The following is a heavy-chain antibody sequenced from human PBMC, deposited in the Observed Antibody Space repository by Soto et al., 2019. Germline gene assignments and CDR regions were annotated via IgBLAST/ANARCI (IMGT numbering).Heavy chain of an antibody. D-gene: IGHD2-21*02. V-gene: IGHV1-46*01. CDR1: GNTFTNYY. CDR2: INPSGGHT. J-gene: IGHJ4*02. Sequence: ASVKVSCKASGNTFTNYYIHWVRQAPGQGLEWMGTINPSGGHTTYSQNFLGRVTMTRDTSTSTLYMELTSLTSDDTAVYYCARGGHVVVVTAAFDYWGQGXLVTVSS. CDR3: ARGGHVVVVTAAFDY.